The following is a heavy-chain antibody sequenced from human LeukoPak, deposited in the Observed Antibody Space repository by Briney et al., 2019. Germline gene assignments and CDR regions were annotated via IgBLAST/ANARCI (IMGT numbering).Heavy chain of an antibody. J-gene: IGHJ5*02. CDR2: ISGSGGSA. V-gene: IGHV3-23*01. CDR3: AKGLATTVIPFDP. CDR1: GFTVSSNY. Sequence: GGSLRLSCAASGFTVSSNYMSWVRQAPGKGLEWVSAISGSGGSAYYADSVKGRFTISRDNSKNTLHLQMNSLRAEDTAVYYCAKGLATTVIPFDPWGQGTLVTVSS. D-gene: IGHD4-11*01.